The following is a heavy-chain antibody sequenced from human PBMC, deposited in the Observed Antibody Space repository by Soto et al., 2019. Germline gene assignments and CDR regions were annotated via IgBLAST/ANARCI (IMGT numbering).Heavy chain of an antibody. CDR1: EFTFDKYY. V-gene: IGHV3-7*01. CDR2: IKPDGSEL. D-gene: IGHD1-20*01. Sequence: EVQLVESGGGLVQPGGSLRLCCAASEFTFDKYYMTWVRQAPGKGPEWVANIKPDGSELYYVDTVKGRFTISRNNANNALYLQMNSLRAEDTAVYFCARGNWNYYYGFDVWGQGTTVTVSS. CDR3: ARGNWNYYYGFDV. J-gene: IGHJ6*02.